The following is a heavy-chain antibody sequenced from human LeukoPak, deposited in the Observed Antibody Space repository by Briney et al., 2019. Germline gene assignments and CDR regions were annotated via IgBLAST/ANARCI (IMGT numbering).Heavy chain of an antibody. CDR2: INPNSGGT. J-gene: IGHJ3*02. D-gene: IGHD2-2*02. V-gene: IGHV1-2*02. CDR3: LVAAKPGDAFDI. Sequence: ASVKVSCKASGYTFTCYYMHWVRQAPGQGLEWMGWINPNSGGTNYAQKFQGRVTMTRDTSISTAYMELSRLRSDDTAVYYCLVAAKPGDAFDIWGQGTMVTVSS. CDR1: GYTFTCYY.